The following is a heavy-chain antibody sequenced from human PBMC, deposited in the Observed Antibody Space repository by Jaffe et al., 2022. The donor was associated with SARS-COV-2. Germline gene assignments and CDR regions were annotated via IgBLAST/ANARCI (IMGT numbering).Heavy chain of an antibody. CDR2: ISYNRNTI. V-gene: IGHV3-48*04. D-gene: IGHD3-9*01. J-gene: IGHJ4*02. Sequence: EVQLVESGGGLVQPGGSLRLSCTASGFIFSSYSMNWVRQAPGQGLDWVSYISYNRNTIYYADSVKGRFTISRDDAKNSLYLQMNSLRTEDTAVYYCARFDILTSNFDLWGQGTLVTVSS. CDR3: ARFDILTSNFDL. CDR1: GFIFSSYS.